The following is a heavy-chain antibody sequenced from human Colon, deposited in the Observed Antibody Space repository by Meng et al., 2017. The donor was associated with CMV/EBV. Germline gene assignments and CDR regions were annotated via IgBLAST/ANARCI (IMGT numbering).Heavy chain of an antibody. Sequence: CTVSGGSISTTTHYWGWIRQPPGKGLEWIETIYYSGSTYFNPSLKSRVTISVDTSKNQFSLKLSSVTAADTAVYYCARALSGRIFDYWGQGTPVTVSS. D-gene: IGHD3-10*01. CDR2: IYYSGST. CDR1: GGSISTTTHY. CDR3: ARALSGRIFDY. V-gene: IGHV4-39*07. J-gene: IGHJ4*02.